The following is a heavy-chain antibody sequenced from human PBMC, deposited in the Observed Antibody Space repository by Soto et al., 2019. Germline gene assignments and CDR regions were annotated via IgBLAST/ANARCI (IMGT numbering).Heavy chain of an antibody. J-gene: IGHJ5*02. CDR2: ISAYNGNT. CDR1: GYTFTSYG. Sequence: QVQLVQSGAEVKKPGASVKVSCKASGYTFTSYGISWVRQAPGQGLEWMGWISAYNGNTNYAQKLQGRVTMTTDTSTSTAYMELRSLRSHDPAVYYCAREKRRGYSYGYVHWFDPWGQGTLVTVSS. D-gene: IGHD5-18*01. V-gene: IGHV1-18*04. CDR3: AREKRRGYSYGYVHWFDP.